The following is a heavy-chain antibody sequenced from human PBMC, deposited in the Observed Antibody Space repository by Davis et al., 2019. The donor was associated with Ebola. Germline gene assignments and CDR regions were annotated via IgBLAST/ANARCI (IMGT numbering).Heavy chain of an antibody. J-gene: IGHJ6*01. CDR1: GFTLSRYD. Sequence: GESLKISCAASGFTLSRYDMHWVHQATGKGLEWVSSIGTAGDTYYPGSVKGRFTISRENAKNSLYLQMNSLHQGPIGLPPGTLLQEHLWG. V-gene: IGHV3-13*01. CDR3: TLLQEHL. CDR2: IGTAGDT.